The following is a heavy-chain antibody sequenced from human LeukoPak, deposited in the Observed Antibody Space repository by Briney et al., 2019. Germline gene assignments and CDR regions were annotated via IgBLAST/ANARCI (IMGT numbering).Heavy chain of an antibody. J-gene: IGHJ4*01. CDR2: ISYDGSNK. CDR3: AREDGEQWLVSY. CDR1: GFTFSNHA. Sequence: GGSLRLSCAASGFTFSNHAMHWVRQVPGKGLEWVAVISYDGSNKYYADSVKGRFTISRDNSKNTLYLQMNSLRAEDTAVYYCAREDGEQWLVSYWGHGALVTVSS. V-gene: IGHV3-30-3*01. D-gene: IGHD6-19*01.